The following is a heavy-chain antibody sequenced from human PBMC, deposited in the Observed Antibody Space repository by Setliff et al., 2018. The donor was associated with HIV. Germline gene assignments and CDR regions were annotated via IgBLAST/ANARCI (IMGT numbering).Heavy chain of an antibody. CDR2: ISHSGIT. J-gene: IGHJ4*02. D-gene: IGHD6-19*01. CDR1: GVSTISSSSSYY. V-gene: IGHV4-39*01. CDR3: ARQVAVTGHAFDS. Sequence: KPSETLSLTCIVSGVSTISSSSSYYWGWIRQPPGKGLEWIGYISHSGITYYNPSLKSRVTISVDTSKNHFSLRLSSVTAADTAVYYCARQVAVTGHAFDSWGPGALVTVSS.